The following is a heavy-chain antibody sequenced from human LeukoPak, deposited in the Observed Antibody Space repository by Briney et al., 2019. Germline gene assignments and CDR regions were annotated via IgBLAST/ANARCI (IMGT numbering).Heavy chain of an antibody. CDR1: GGSISSYY. CDR2: IYYSGST. Sequence: SETLSLTCTVSGGSISSYYWSWIRQPPGKGLEWIGYIYYSGSTNYNPSLKSRVTISVDTSKNQFSLKLSSVTAADTAVYYCARVSGAAAGHWGQGTLVTVSS. V-gene: IGHV4-59*12. D-gene: IGHD6-13*01. J-gene: IGHJ4*02. CDR3: ARVSGAAAGH.